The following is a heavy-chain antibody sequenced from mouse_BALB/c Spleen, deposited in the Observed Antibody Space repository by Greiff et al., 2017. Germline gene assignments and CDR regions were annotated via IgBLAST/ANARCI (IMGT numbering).Heavy chain of an antibody. CDR3: ASPDGGWFAY. J-gene: IGHJ3*01. Sequence: EVKLVESGAELVRPGALVKLSCKASGFNIKDYYMHWVKQRPEQGLEWIGWIDPENGNTIYDPKFQGKASITADTSSNTAYLQLSSLTSEDTAVYYCASPDGGWFAYWGQGTLVTVSA. CDR2: IDPENGNT. CDR1: GFNIKDYY. V-gene: IGHV14-1*02.